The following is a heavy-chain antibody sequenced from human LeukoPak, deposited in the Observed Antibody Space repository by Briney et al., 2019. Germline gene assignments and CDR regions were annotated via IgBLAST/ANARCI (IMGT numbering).Heavy chain of an antibody. CDR3: ARDLRGSSFI. D-gene: IGHD6-13*01. J-gene: IGHJ3*02. CDR2: ISSSSSTI. Sequence: PGGSLRLSCAASGFTFSSYSMNWVRQAPGKGLEWVSYISSSSSTIYYADSVKGRFTISRDNAKNSLYLQMNSLRAEDTAVYYCARDLRGSSFIWGQGTMVTVSS. CDR1: GFTFSSYS. V-gene: IGHV3-48*01.